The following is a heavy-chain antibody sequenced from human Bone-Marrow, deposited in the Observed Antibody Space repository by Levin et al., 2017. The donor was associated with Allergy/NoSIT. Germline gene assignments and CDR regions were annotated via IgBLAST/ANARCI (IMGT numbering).Heavy chain of an antibody. J-gene: IGHJ4*02. CDR2: IDWDDDK. Sequence: SGPTLVKPTQTLTLTCTFSGFSLTTSGMRVTWIRQSPGKALEWLARIDWDDDKFYSASLKARLTVSKDTSKNVVVLTMTKMDPVDTATYYCARTAPDCGGDCHLEYWGQGILVTVSS. V-gene: IGHV2-70*04. CDR3: ARTAPDCGGDCHLEY. CDR1: GFSLTTSGMR. D-gene: IGHD2-21*02.